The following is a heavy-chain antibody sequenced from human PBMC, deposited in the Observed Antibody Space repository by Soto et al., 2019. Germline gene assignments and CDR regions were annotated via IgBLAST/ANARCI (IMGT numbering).Heavy chain of an antibody. V-gene: IGHV4-4*02. Sequence: QVQLQESGPGLVKPSGTLSLTCAVSGDSISSSNWWSWVRQPPGKGLEWIGEILHDGSTNNNPSLMRRVTISVDKSRNQFPLKLKFVTAAYSAVYYCARHQYYSNYYYYGMDVWGQGTTVTVSS. CDR1: GDSISSSNW. J-gene: IGHJ6*02. CDR2: ILHDGST. D-gene: IGHD4-4*01. CDR3: ARHQYYSNYYYYGMDV.